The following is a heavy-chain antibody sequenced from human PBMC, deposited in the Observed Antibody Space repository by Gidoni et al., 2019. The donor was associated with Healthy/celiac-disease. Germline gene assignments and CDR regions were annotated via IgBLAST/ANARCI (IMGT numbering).Heavy chain of an antibody. CDR1: GFTFDDYT. CDR2: ISWDGGST. Sequence: EVQLVESGGVVVQPGGSLRLSCAASGFTFDDYTMHWVRQAPGKGLEWVSLISWDGGSTYYADSVKGRFTISRDNSKNSLYLQMNSLRTEDTALYYCAKDKHQTLQWLVPFEYYMDVWGKGTTVTVSS. D-gene: IGHD6-19*01. V-gene: IGHV3-43*01. J-gene: IGHJ6*03. CDR3: AKDKHQTLQWLVPFEYYMDV.